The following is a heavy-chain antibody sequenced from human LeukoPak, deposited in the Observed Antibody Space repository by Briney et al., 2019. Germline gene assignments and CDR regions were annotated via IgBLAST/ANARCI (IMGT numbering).Heavy chain of an antibody. CDR1: GYSISSGYY. Sequence: PETPSLTCTVSGYSISSGYYWGWIRQPPGKGLEWIGSIYHSGSTYYNPSLKSRVTISVDTSKNQFSLKLSSVTAADTAVYYCARARDDDYYYYYMDVWGKGTTVTVSS. J-gene: IGHJ6*03. CDR3: ARARDDDYYYYYMDV. D-gene: IGHD1-1*01. V-gene: IGHV4-38-2*02. CDR2: IYHSGST.